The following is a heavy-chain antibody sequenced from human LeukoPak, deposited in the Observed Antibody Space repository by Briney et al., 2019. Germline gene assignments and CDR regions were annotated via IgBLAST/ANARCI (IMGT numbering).Heavy chain of an antibody. D-gene: IGHD6-19*01. Sequence: SETLSLTCTVSGGSISRYFWTWLRLPPTKGLEWIGYISSSGSTSYNPSLTSRVTMSIDTSKNHFSLKLSSVTAADTAMYYCARLIAVAGTFYYFDYWGQGTLVTVSS. J-gene: IGHJ4*02. CDR2: ISSSGST. CDR3: ARLIAVAGTFYYFDY. V-gene: IGHV4-59*08. CDR1: GGSISRYF.